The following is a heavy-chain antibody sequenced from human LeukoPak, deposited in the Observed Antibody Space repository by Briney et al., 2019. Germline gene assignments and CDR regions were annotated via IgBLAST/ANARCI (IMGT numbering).Heavy chain of an antibody. CDR3: AKDSGWGATTDAFDI. D-gene: IGHD1-26*01. Sequence: TGGSLRLSCAASGFTVSSNYMSWVRQAPGKGLEWVSVIYSGGSTYYADSVKGRFTISRHNSKNTLYLQMNSLRAEDTAVYYCAKDSGWGATTDAFDIWGQGTMVTVSS. V-gene: IGHV3-53*01. CDR2: IYSGGST. J-gene: IGHJ3*02. CDR1: GFTVSSNY.